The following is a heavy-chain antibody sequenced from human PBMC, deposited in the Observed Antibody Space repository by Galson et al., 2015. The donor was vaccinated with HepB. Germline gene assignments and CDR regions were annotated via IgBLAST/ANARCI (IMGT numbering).Heavy chain of an antibody. Sequence: SLRLSCAASGFTFSSYGMHWVRQAPGKGLEWVAVISYDGSNKYYADSVKGRFTISRDNSKNTLYLQMNSLRAEDTAVYYCAKDRASPSGLDEYYYGMDVWGQGTTVTVSS. J-gene: IGHJ6*02. D-gene: IGHD3-10*01. V-gene: IGHV3-30*18. CDR3: AKDRASPSGLDEYYYGMDV. CDR2: ISYDGSNK. CDR1: GFTFSSYG.